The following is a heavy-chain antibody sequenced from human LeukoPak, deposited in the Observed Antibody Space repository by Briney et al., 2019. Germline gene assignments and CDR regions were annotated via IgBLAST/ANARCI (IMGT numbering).Heavy chain of an antibody. J-gene: IGHJ3*02. D-gene: IGHD3-9*01. Sequence: SETLSLTCTVSGGSISNSHYYWGWIRQPPGKGLEWIAHISYSGSTYYNPSLRSRVTISVDTSKNQFSLQLNSVTPEDTAVYYCARDRWAAFDWLYQDAFDIWGQGTMVTVSS. V-gene: IGHV4-39*02. CDR1: GGSISNSHYY. CDR2: ISYSGST. CDR3: ARDRWAAFDWLYQDAFDI.